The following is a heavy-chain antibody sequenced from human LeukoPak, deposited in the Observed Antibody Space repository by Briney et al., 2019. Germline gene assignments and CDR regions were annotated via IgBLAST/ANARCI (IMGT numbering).Heavy chain of an antibody. D-gene: IGHD3-10*01. CDR3: ARSGPSGEYYGSGSYYPTYYYGMDV. Sequence: SETLSLTCTVSGGSISSYYWSWIRQPAGKGLEWIGRIYYSGSTNYNPSLKSRVTISVDTSKNQFSLKLSSVTAADTAVYYCARSGPSGEYYGSGSYYPTYYYGMDVWGQGTTVTVSS. V-gene: IGHV4-4*07. CDR1: GGSISSYY. J-gene: IGHJ6*02. CDR2: IYYSGST.